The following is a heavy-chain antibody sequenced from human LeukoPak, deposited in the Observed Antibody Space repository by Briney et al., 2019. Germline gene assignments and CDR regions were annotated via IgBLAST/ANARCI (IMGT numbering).Heavy chain of an antibody. Sequence: ASVKVSCKASGYTFTGYYMHWVRQAPGQGLEWMGWINPNSGGTNYAQKLQGRVTMTTDTSTSTAYMELRSLRSDDTAVYYCARDLHVGRGLWFGELYYWGQGTLVTVSS. J-gene: IGHJ4*02. CDR1: GYTFTGYY. CDR2: INPNSGGT. V-gene: IGHV1-2*02. D-gene: IGHD3-10*01. CDR3: ARDLHVGRGLWFGELYY.